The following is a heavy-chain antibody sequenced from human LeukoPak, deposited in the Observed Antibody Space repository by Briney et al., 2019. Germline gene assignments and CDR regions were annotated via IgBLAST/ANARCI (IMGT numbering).Heavy chain of an antibody. CDR3: ASDSSGWYGGGY. V-gene: IGHV4-59*04. J-gene: IGHJ4*02. Sequence: ASETLSLTCTVSGGSISSYYWSWIRQPPGKGLEWIGSIYYSGSTYYNPSLKSRVTMSVDTSKNQFSLKLSSVTAADTAVYYCASDSSGWYGGGYWGQGTLVTVSS. D-gene: IGHD6-19*01. CDR2: IYYSGST. CDR1: GGSISSYY.